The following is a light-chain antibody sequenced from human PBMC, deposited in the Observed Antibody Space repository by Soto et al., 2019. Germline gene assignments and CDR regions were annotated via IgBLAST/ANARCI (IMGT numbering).Light chain of an antibody. Sequence: ENVLTQSPGTLSLFPGERATLSCRASQSITLNYLAWYQQKPGQAPRLLISGASTRATGIPDRFSGSGSGTDFPLTISKLEPEDFAVYYCQQYGSSPYTFGQGTKVESK. V-gene: IGKV3-20*01. CDR1: QSITLNY. J-gene: IGKJ2*01. CDR3: QQYGSSPYT. CDR2: GAS.